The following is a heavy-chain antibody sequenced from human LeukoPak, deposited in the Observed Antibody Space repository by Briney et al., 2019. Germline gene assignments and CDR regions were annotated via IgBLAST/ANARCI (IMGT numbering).Heavy chain of an antibody. Sequence: SETLSLTCTVSGGPISSVSYYWRWIRQPAGKGLEWIGRIYTSGSTNYNPSLKSRVTISVDTSKNQFSLKLSSVTAADTAVYYCARDPVDYGGNSFDYWGQGTLVTVSS. CDR2: IYTSGST. V-gene: IGHV4-61*02. J-gene: IGHJ4*02. CDR1: GGPISSVSYY. CDR3: ARDPVDYGGNSFDY. D-gene: IGHD4-23*01.